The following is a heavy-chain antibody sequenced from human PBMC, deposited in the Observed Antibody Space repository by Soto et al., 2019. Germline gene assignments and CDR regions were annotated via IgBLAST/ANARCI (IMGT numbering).Heavy chain of an antibody. D-gene: IGHD6-25*01. CDR2: VYFSGNT. CDR3: GSVRPSGYVLS. J-gene: IGHJ5*02. Sequence: SETLSLTCTVSGGSLSSHYWTWIRQSPGKGLEWIGYVYFSGNTNYSPSLKSRVTISIDTSKNQFSLRLASVTAADTAFYYCGSVRPSGYVLSWGQGTLVTVSS. CDR1: GGSLSSHY. V-gene: IGHV4-59*11.